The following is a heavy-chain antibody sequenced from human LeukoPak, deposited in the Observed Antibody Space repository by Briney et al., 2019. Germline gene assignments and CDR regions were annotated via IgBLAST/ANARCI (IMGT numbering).Heavy chain of an antibody. J-gene: IGHJ3*02. CDR1: GFTFSSYS. CDR3: ARDLAGPPQEAFDI. Sequence: PGGSLRLSCAASGFTFSSYSMNWVRQAPGKGLEWVSYISSSSSTIYYADSVKGRFTISRDNAKNSLYLQMNSLRAEDTAVYYCARDLAGPPQEAFDIWGQGTMVTVSS. V-gene: IGHV3-48*01. CDR2: ISSSSSTI.